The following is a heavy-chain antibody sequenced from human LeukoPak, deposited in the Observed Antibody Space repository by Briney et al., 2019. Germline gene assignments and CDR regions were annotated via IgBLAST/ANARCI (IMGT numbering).Heavy chain of an antibody. J-gene: IGHJ4*02. D-gene: IGHD3-3*01. CDR3: AREGRITIFGVVGGPLGYFDY. CDR2: ISSSSSTI. Sequence: GGSLRLSCAACGFTFSSYSMNWVRQAPGKGLEWVSYISSSSSTIYYADSVKGRFTISRDNAKNSLYLQMNSLRAEDTAVYYCAREGRITIFGVVGGPLGYFDYWGQETLVTVSS. CDR1: GFTFSSYS. V-gene: IGHV3-48*01.